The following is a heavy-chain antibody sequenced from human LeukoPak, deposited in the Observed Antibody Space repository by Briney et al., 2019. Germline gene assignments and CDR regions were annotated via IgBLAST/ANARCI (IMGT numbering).Heavy chain of an antibody. CDR2: IYYSGST. Sequence: SETLSLTCTVSGDSISSSSSYWGWIRQPPGEGLEWIGSIYYSGSTYYNPSLKSRVTISVDTSKNQFSLQLSSVTAADTAVYYCARARTYYDILTGYPFRSYYYYYMDVWGKGTTVTVSS. J-gene: IGHJ6*03. D-gene: IGHD3-9*01. V-gene: IGHV4-39*07. CDR1: GDSISSSSSY. CDR3: ARARTYYDILTGYPFRSYYYYYMDV.